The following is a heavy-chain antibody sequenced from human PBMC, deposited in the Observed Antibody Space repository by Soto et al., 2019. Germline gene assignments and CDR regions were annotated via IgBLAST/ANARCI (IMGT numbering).Heavy chain of an antibody. J-gene: IGHJ6*02. CDR2: ISYDGSNK. CDR1: GFTFSSYG. D-gene: IGHD1-26*01. Sequence: GGSLKLSCAASGFTFSSYGMHWVRQAPGKGLEWVAVISYDGSNKYYADSVKGRFTISRDNSKNTLYLQMNSLRAEDTAVYYCAKDGSVGATLTGYYYGMDVWGQGTTVTVS. CDR3: AKDGSVGATLTGYYYGMDV. V-gene: IGHV3-30*18.